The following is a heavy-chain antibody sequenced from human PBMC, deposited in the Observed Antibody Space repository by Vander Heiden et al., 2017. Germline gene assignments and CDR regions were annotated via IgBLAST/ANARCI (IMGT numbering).Heavy chain of an antibody. Sequence: PGRSLRLPCEGSGFTFNEHAMHWVRQVPGKGLEWVSGILWDNSRIGYADSVKGRFTISRDNGKNSLYLQMNSLRPEDTALYYCGKDMTPGGLDVWGHGTTVTVSS. D-gene: IGHD3-10*01. CDR3: GKDMTPGGLDV. V-gene: IGHV3-9*01. CDR2: ILWDNSRI. CDR1: GFTFNEHA. J-gene: IGHJ6*02.